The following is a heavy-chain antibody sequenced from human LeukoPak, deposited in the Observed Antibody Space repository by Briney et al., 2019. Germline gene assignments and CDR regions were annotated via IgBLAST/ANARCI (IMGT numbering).Heavy chain of an antibody. V-gene: IGHV1-46*01. CDR2: IDPRGGST. CDR1: GYTFSSYY. J-gene: IGHJ4*02. D-gene: IGHD6-19*01. CDR3: AAWRGYASGWYGPFDF. Sequence: ASVKVSCKASGYTFSSYYMHWVRQAPGQGLEWMGTIDPRGGSTSYTQNFQGRVTMTRDTSTTTVYMELSSLRSGDTAVYYCAAWRGYASGWYGPFDFWGQGTLVTVSS.